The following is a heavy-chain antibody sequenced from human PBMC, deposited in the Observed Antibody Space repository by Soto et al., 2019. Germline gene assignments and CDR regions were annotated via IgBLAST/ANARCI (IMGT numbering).Heavy chain of an antibody. J-gene: IGHJ4*02. V-gene: IGHV3-49*04. CDR2: IRSKAYGGTT. CDR1: GFTFGDYA. CDR3: TSAVGGSGWYYFDY. D-gene: IGHD6-19*01. Sequence: GGSLRLSCTASGFTFGDYAMSWVRQAPGKGLEWVGFIRSKAYGGTTEYAASVKGRFTISRDDSKSIAYLQMNSLKTEDPAVYYCTSAVGGSGWYYFDYWGQGTLVTVSS.